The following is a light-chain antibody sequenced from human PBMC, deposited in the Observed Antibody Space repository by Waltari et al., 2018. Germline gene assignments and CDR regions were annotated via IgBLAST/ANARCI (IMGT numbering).Light chain of an antibody. Sequence: QSALTQPRSVSGSPGQSVTLSCTGTSSDVGGYDYVSWYQQHPGKAPKLIISDVDKRPSGVSDRLSGSKSGNTASLTISGLQIDDEATYYCCSFAGNYTLLFGGGTNLTVL. CDR1: SSDVGGYDY. V-gene: IGLV2-11*01. J-gene: IGLJ2*01. CDR2: DVD. CDR3: CSFAGNYTLL.